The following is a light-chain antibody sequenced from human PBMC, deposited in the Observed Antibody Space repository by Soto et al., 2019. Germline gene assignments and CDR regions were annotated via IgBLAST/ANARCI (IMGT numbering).Light chain of an antibody. CDR2: EVT. V-gene: IGLV2-18*02. J-gene: IGLJ1*01. CDR3: ISYTGSSASYV. Sequence: QSALTQPPSVSGSPGQSVTISCTGTSTDFVSYNRVSWYQQPPGTAPKLVIYEVTNRPSGVASRFSGSKSGNTASLTISGLQAEDEADYYCISYTGSSASYVFGTGTKLTVL. CDR1: STDFVSYNR.